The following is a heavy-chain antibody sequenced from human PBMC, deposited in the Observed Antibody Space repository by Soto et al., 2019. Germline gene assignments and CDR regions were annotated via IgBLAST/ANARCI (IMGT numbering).Heavy chain of an antibody. Sequence: SLTCTVSGDSIRSSYWSWVRQPPGKGLEWIGYVHYSGATNSNPSLKSRVTISADTSKNQFSLKVVSVTPSDTAVYFCARDLSGGSSWYEFDSWGPGILVTVSS. J-gene: IGHJ4*02. CDR3: ARDLSGGSSWYEFDS. CDR2: VHYSGAT. V-gene: IGHV4-59*01. D-gene: IGHD6-13*01. CDR1: GDSIRSSY.